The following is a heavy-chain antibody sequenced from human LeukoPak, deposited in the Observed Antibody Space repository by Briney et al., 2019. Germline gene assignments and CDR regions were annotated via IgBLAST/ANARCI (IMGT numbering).Heavy chain of an antibody. V-gene: IGHV4-31*03. CDR3: ARPGDYGDYPGGGFDY. J-gene: IGHJ4*02. Sequence: KASQTLSLTCTVSGGSISSGGYYWSWIRQHPGKGLEWIGYIYYSGSTYYNPSLKSRFTISVDTSKNQFSLKLSSVTAADTAVYYCARPGDYGDYPGGGFDYWGQGTLVTVSS. CDR2: IYYSGST. CDR1: GGSISSGGYY. D-gene: IGHD4-17*01.